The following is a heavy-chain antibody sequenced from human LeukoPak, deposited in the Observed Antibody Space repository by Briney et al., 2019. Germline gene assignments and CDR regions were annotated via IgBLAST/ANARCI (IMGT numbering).Heavy chain of an antibody. V-gene: IGHV3-23*01. CDR2: ISASGTT. Sequence: GGSLRLSCAASGFTLSSYAMTWVRQAPGKGLEWVSAISASGTTNYADSVKGHFTMSRDNSKNTLYLQMNSLRAEDTAVYYCARPAMRCTSSSCYYYFDNWGQGALVTVSS. CDR3: ARPAMRCTSSSCYYYFDN. CDR1: GFTLSSYA. J-gene: IGHJ4*02. D-gene: IGHD2-15*01.